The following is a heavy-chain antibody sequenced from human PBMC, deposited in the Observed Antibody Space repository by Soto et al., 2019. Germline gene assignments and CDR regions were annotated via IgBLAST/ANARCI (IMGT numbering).Heavy chain of an antibody. CDR2: IYWDYNK. CDR3: ARYYYDSGGYYRGLDY. CDR1: GFSLSTSGMY. J-gene: IGHJ4*02. V-gene: IGHV2-70*01. Sequence: RGSGPTLVNPTQTLTLTCTFSGFSLSTSGMYVSWIHQPPGNALDCFALIYWDYNKFYSTSLKTRLTISKDTSKNQVVLTMTNMDPVDTATFFCARYYYDSGGYYRGLDYWGQGTLVTVSS. D-gene: IGHD3-22*01.